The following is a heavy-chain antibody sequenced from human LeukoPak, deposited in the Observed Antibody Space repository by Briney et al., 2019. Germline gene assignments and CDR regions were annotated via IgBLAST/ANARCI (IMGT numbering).Heavy chain of an antibody. V-gene: IGHV4-38-2*02. CDR2: IYHSGSI. J-gene: IGHJ4*02. CDR3: ARAIRTGLGIGSFDG. D-gene: IGHD7-27*01. CDR1: GYSISSGYY. Sequence: SETLSLNCTVSGYSISSGYYWGWIRPPPGKGLESIGTIYHSGSIYYNPSLKSRVTISVDTSKNQFSLKLSSLTAADTAVYYCARAIRTGLGIGSFDGWGQGTLVTVSS.